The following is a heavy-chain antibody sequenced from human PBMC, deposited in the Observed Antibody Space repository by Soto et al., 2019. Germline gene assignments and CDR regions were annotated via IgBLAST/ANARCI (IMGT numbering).Heavy chain of an antibody. D-gene: IGHD3-10*01. Sequence: CARSVPGQGLEWMGWITAYNDDTNYAQKFQGRVTMTTDTSTSTAYMELRSLRSDDTAVYYCARVMVRKCGSDTSRPHGFDVWGQGTTGTVPS. V-gene: IGHV1-18*01. CDR3: ARVMVRKCGSDTSRPHGFDV. J-gene: IGHJ6*01. CDR2: ITAYNDDT.